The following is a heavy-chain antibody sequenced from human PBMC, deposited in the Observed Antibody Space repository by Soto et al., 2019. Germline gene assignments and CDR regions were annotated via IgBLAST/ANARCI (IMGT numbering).Heavy chain of an antibody. CDR2: ISGSGDFT. D-gene: IGHD3-3*01. CDR1: GFTLSSYA. CDR3: ARGPTIFGVGVDAFDI. Sequence: VQMLESGGGLVQPGGSLRLSCAAYGFTLSSYALSWVRQAPGKGLEWVSGISGSGDFTFDADSVRGRFTISRDNSMNTLYLQMNSLRVEDTAVYYCARGPTIFGVGVDAFDIWGQGTMATVSS. V-gene: IGHV3-23*01. J-gene: IGHJ3*02.